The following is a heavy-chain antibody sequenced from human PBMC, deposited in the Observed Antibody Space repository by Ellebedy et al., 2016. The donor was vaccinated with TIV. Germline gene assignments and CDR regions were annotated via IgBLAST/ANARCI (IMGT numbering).Heavy chain of an antibody. CDR3: AKSFAGSSYYYYGMDV. D-gene: IGHD3-16*01. Sequence: PGGSLRLSCAASGSPFGAYVMTWVRQAPGKGLGWVSSISNSGEPSTYADSVKGRFTISRENSKNTLYLQMNSLRAEDTAVYYCAKSFAGSSYYYYGMDVWGQGTTVTVSS. CDR1: GSPFGAYV. V-gene: IGHV3-23*01. CDR2: ISNSGEPS. J-gene: IGHJ6*02.